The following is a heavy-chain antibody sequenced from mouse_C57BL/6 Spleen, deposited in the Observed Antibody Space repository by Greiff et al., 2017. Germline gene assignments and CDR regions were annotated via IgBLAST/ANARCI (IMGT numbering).Heavy chain of an antibody. CDR3: TRGSLLVLGNYFDY. CDR1: GFTFSSYA. CDR2: ISSGGDYI. V-gene: IGHV5-9-1*02. J-gene: IGHJ2*01. Sequence: EVKLMESGEGLVKPGGSLKLSCAASGFTFSSYAMSWVRQTPEKRLEWVAYISSGGDYIYYADTVKGRFTISRDNDRNTLYLQMSSLKSEDTAMYYCTRGSLLVLGNYFDYWGQGTTLTVSS. D-gene: IGHD2-10*01.